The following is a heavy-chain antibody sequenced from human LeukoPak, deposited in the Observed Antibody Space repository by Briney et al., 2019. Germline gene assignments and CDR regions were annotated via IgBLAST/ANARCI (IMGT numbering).Heavy chain of an antibody. J-gene: IGHJ5*02. CDR3: AKESLYGDYPNNWFDP. CDR1: GFTFSSYA. D-gene: IGHD4-17*01. V-gene: IGHV3-23*01. CDR2: ISGGGGST. Sequence: GGSLTLSCAASGFTFSSYAMSWVRQAPGKGLEWVSGISGGGGSTYYADSVKGPFTISRDNSKNTLYLQMNSLRAEDTAVYYCAKESLYGDYPNNWFDPWGQGTLVTVSS.